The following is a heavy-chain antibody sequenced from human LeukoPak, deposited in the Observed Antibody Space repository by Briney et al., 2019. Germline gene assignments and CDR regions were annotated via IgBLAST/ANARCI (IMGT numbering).Heavy chain of an antibody. CDR1: GYSISSGYY. CDR2: IYHSGST. J-gene: IGHJ3*02. Sequence: SETLSLTCTVSGYSISSGYYWGWIRQPPGKGLEWIGSIYHSGSTSYNPSLRSRVTISVDTSKNQFSLKLSSVTAADTAVYYCARVYCSSTSCYPDAFDIWGQGTMVTVSS. D-gene: IGHD2-2*01. V-gene: IGHV4-38-2*02. CDR3: ARVYCSSTSCYPDAFDI.